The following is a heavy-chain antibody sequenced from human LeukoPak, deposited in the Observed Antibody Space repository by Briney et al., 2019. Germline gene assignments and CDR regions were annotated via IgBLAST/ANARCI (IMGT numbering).Heavy chain of an antibody. Sequence: PGRSLRLSCATSGFTFSTYGMHWVRQAPGKGLEWVAFIWFDGSNEDYADSVEGRFTVSRDNSQNTFYLQMNSLRAGDTAVYYCAKDGDNPQRDFESWGQGTLVTVSS. CDR3: AKDGDNPQRDFES. CDR1: GFTFSTYG. J-gene: IGHJ4*02. V-gene: IGHV3-33*06. D-gene: IGHD7-27*01. CDR2: IWFDGSNE.